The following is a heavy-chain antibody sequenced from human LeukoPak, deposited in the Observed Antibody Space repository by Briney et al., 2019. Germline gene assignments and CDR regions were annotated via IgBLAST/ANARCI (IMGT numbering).Heavy chain of an antibody. Sequence: PGGSLRLSCAASGFTFSTYAMSWVRQAPGKGLEWVSAISGSGGSTYYADSVKGRFTISRDNSKNTLYLQMNSLRAEDTSIYFCVKALEQETVIALDSWGQGTLVTVSS. CDR2: ISGSGGST. J-gene: IGHJ4*02. CDR3: VKALEQETVIALDS. CDR1: GFTFSTYA. D-gene: IGHD6-13*01. V-gene: IGHV3-23*01.